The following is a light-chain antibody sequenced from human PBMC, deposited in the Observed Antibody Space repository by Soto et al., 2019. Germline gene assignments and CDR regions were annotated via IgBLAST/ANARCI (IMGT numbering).Light chain of an antibody. J-gene: IGKJ4*01. V-gene: IGKV3-20*01. CDR2: GTS. CDR1: QTIGRNY. CDR3: QQYASSPLLT. Sequence: EIVLTQSPGTLSLYPGETATLSCRASQTIGRNYLAWYQQKPGQAPRLLIFGTSTRATGIPDRFSGSGSGTDFTLSISRLEPEDFAVYYCQQYASSPLLTFGGGTKWIS.